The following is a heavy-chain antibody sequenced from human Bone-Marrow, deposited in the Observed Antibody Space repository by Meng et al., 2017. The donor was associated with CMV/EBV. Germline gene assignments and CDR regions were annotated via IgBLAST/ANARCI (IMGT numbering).Heavy chain of an antibody. CDR1: GFTFDDYG. J-gene: IGHJ4*02. D-gene: IGHD6-6*01. CDR2: INWNGGST. V-gene: IGHV3-20*04. CDR3: AREGDSSFVDY. Sequence: GEYLKISCAASGFTFDDYGMSWVRQAPGKGLEWVSGINWNGGSTGYADSVKGRFTISRDNAKNSLYLQKNSLRAEDTALYYCAREGDSSFVDYWGQGTLVTV.